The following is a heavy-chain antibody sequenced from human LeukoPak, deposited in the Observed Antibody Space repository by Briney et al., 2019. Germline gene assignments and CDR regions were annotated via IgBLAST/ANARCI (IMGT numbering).Heavy chain of an antibody. V-gene: IGHV4-39*07. CDR1: GGSIGSSSYY. J-gene: IGHJ4*02. CDR2: IYYSGST. CDR3: ARRYSSSWPAFDY. D-gene: IGHD6-13*01. Sequence: SETLSLTCTVSGGSIGSSSYYWGWIRQPPGKGLEWIGSIYYSGSTYYNSSLKSRVTISVDTSKNQSSLKLSSVTAADTAVYYCARRYSSSWPAFDYWGQGTLVTVSS.